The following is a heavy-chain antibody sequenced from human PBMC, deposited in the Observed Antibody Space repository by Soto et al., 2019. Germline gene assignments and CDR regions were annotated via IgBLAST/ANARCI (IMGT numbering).Heavy chain of an antibody. CDR1: GFTFDDYA. CDR3: AKEGTMVRGVRYYYYYMDV. D-gene: IGHD3-10*01. Sequence: GGSLRLSCAASGFTFDDYAMHWVRQAPGKGLEWVSGISWNSGSIGYADSVKGRSTISRDNAKNSLYLQMNSLRAEDTALYYCAKEGTMVRGVRYYYYYMDVWGKGTTVTVSS. CDR2: ISWNSGSI. V-gene: IGHV3-9*01. J-gene: IGHJ6*03.